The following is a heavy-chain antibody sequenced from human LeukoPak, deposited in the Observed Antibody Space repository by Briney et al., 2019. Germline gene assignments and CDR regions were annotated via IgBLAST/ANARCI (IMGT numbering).Heavy chain of an antibody. V-gene: IGHV3-30-3*01. D-gene: IGHD1-7*01. Sequence: GGSLRLSCAASGFTFSSYAMHWVRQAPGKGLEWVAVISYDGSNKYYADSVKGRFTISRDNSKNTLYLQMNSLRAEDTAVYYCARDRGELELLLAYWGQGTLVTVSS. J-gene: IGHJ4*02. CDR3: ARDRGELELLLAY. CDR2: ISYDGSNK. CDR1: GFTFSSYA.